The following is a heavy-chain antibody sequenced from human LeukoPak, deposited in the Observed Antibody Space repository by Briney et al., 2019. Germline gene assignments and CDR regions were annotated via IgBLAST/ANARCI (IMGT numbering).Heavy chain of an antibody. CDR2: IRYDGSNK. Sequence: GALRLSCAASGFTFSSYGMHWVRQAPGKGLEWVAFIRYDGSNKYYADSVKGRFTISRDDSKNTLYLQMNSLRAEDTAVYYCAKLVYGSGSSPFDYWGQGTLVTVSS. V-gene: IGHV3-30*02. CDR1: GFTFSSYG. CDR3: AKLVYGSGSSPFDY. J-gene: IGHJ4*02. D-gene: IGHD3-10*01.